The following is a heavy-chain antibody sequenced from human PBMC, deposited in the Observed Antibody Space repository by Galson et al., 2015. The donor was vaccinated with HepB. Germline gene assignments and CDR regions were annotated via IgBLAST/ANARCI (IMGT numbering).Heavy chain of an antibody. Sequence: SVKVSCKASGYTFTGYYMHWVRQAPGQGLKWMGWINPNSGGTNYAQKFQGRVTMTRDTSISTAYMELSRLRSDDTAVYYCARDLKGWLQAGGYWGQGTLVTVSS. CDR3: ARDLKGWLQAGGY. CDR1: GYTFTGYY. J-gene: IGHJ4*02. V-gene: IGHV1-2*02. CDR2: INPNSGGT. D-gene: IGHD5-24*01.